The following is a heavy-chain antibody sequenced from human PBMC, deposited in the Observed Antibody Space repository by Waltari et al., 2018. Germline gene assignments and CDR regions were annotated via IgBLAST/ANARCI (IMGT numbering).Heavy chain of an antibody. Sequence: QVQLQESGPGLVKPSETLSLTCAVSGYSISSGYYWGWIRQPTGKGLEWIGSIYHSGSTYYNPSLKSRVTISVDTSKNQFSMKLSSVTAADKAVYYCARSSRGGGYYYYYMDVWGKGTTVTVSS. CDR1: GYSISSGYY. V-gene: IGHV4-38-2*01. CDR3: ARSSRGGGYYYYYMDV. D-gene: IGHD2-2*01. CDR2: IYHSGST. J-gene: IGHJ6*03.